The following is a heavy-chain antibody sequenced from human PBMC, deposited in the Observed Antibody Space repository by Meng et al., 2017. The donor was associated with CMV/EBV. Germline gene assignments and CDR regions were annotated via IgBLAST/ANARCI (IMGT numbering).Heavy chain of an antibody. CDR1: GGSISSSSYY. CDR3: ARDRWLLNNWFDP. V-gene: IGHV4-39*07. Sequence: SETLSLTCTVSGGSISSSSYYWGWIRQPPGKGLEWIGSIYYSGRTYYNPSLKSRVTISVDTSKNQFSLKLSSVTAADTAVYYCARDRWLLNNWFDPWGQGTLVTVSS. D-gene: IGHD2-15*01. J-gene: IGHJ5*02. CDR2: IYYSGRT.